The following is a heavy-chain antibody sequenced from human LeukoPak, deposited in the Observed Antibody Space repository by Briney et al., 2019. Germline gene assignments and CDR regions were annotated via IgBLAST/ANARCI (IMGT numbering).Heavy chain of an antibody. J-gene: IGHJ4*02. CDR3: ATEAPGSYRFDN. CDR1: GNIFTNYH. Sequence: ASVKVSCKASGNIFTNYHLHSVRLAPGRGLEWMGAVYTDGGTITNTRSFQDRVTMTRDVSTRTVYMELSSLNSEDTAVYYCATEAPGSYRFDNWGQEILVTVSS. CDR2: VYTDGGTI. D-gene: IGHD3-10*01. V-gene: IGHV1-46*01.